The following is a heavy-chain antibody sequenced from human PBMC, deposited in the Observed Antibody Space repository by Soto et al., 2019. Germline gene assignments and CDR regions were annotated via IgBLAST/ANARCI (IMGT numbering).Heavy chain of an antibody. D-gene: IGHD3-3*01. Sequence: GSLRLSCAASGFTFSSYEMNWVRQAPGKGLEWVGRIKSRTDGGTTDYSAPVKGRFIISRDDSKNTLSLQINSMKTEDPAIYNCTKDPAYHDSWSAYLAWFGPCGQGT. J-gene: IGHJ5*02. V-gene: IGHV3-15*01. CDR3: TKDPAYHDSWSAYLAWFGP. CDR2: IKSRTDGGTT. CDR1: GFTFSSYE.